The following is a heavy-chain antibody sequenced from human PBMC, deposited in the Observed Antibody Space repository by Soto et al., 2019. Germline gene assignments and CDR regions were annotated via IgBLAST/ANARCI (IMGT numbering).Heavy chain of an antibody. CDR2: IYYSGST. J-gene: IGHJ6*03. Sequence: SETLSLTCTVSGGSISSYYWSWIRQPPGKGLEWIGYIYYSGSTNYNPSLKSRVTISVDTSKNQFSLKLSSVTAADTAVYYCARRDGYYYYMDVWGKGTTVTVSS. V-gene: IGHV4-59*08. CDR1: GGSISSYY. CDR3: ARRDGYYYYMDV.